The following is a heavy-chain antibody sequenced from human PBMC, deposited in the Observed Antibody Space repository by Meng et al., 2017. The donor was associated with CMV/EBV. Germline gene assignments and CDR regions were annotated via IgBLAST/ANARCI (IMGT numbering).Heavy chain of an antibody. CDR1: GGTFSSYT. CDR3: ARGTLSGSSPAVFDY. Sequence: SVKVSCKASGGTFSSYTISWVRQAPGQGLEWMGRIIPILGIANYAQKFQGRVTITADKSTSTAYMELSSLRSEDTAVYYCARGTLSGSSPAVFDYWGQGTLVTVSS. D-gene: IGHD1-26*01. CDR2: IIPILGIA. V-gene: IGHV1-69*02. J-gene: IGHJ4*02.